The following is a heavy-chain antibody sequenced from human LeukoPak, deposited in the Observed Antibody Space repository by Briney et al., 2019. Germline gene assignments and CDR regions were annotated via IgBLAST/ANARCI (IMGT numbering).Heavy chain of an antibody. V-gene: IGHV5-51*01. J-gene: IGHJ6*03. D-gene: IGHD1/OR15-1a*01. CDR1: GYSFTSHW. Sequence: GESLKISCKGSGYSFTSHWIAWVRQMPGKGLEWMGIIYPGDSDTRYSPSFQGQVTISADKSISTAYLQWSSLKASDTAMYYCARHLGMEHDKRYYYYYMDVWGKGTTVTVSS. CDR3: ARHLGMEHDKRYYYYYMDV. CDR2: IYPGDSDT.